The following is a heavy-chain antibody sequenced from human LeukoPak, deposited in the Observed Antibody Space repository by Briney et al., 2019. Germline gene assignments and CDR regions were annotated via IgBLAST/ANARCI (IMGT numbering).Heavy chain of an antibody. CDR3: ARGPYDSWSEYHHWYFDL. Sequence: ASVKVSCKASGGTFSSSAISWVRQAPGQGLEWMGGIISIFGTTSYAQKFQGRVTITADKSTSTAFMELSSLSSEDTAVYYCARGPYDSWSEYHHWYFDLWGRGTLVTVSS. CDR2: IISIFGTT. V-gene: IGHV1-69*06. J-gene: IGHJ2*01. D-gene: IGHD3-3*01. CDR1: GGTFSSSA.